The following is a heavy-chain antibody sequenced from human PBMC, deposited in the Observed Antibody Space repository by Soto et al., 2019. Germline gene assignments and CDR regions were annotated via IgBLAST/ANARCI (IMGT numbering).Heavy chain of an antibody. CDR3: AKAPSRWLPIPFDD. J-gene: IGHJ4*02. D-gene: IGHD6-19*01. CDR2: VSGSGDST. Sequence: EVQLLESGGGLVQPGGSLRLSCAASGFTFINYAMSWVRQAPGKGLEWVSAVSGSGDSTYYADSVKGRFTISRDNSRNTLYLQMKSLRAEDTAAYFCAKAPSRWLPIPFDDWGQGTLVTVSS. CDR1: GFTFINYA. V-gene: IGHV3-23*01.